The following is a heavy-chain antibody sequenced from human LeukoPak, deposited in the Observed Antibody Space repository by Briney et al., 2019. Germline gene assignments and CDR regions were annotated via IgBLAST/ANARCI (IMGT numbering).Heavy chain of an antibody. J-gene: IGHJ4*02. CDR2: ISSSGSTI. D-gene: IGHD4-17*01. CDR1: GFTFSDYY. V-gene: IGHV3-11*04. Sequence: GGSLRLSCAASGFTFSDYYMSWIRQVPGKGLEWVSYISSSGSTIYYADSVKGRFTISRDNAKNSLYLQMNSLRAEDTAVHYCASGHDYGDLDYWGQGTLVTVSS. CDR3: ASGHDYGDLDY.